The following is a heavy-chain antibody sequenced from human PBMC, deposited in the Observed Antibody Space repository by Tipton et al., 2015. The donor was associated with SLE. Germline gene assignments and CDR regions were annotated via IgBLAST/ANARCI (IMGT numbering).Heavy chain of an antibody. CDR2: ISSSGSTI. V-gene: IGHV3-11*04. Sequence: GSLRLSCAASGFTFSDYYMSWIRQAPGKGLGWVSYISSSGSTIYYADSVKGRFTISRDNAKNSLYLQMNSLRAEDTAVYYCAKEGAWSSSWPSYGMDVWGQGTTVTVSS. D-gene: IGHD6-13*01. CDR3: AKEGAWSSSWPSYGMDV. CDR1: GFTFSDYY. J-gene: IGHJ6*02.